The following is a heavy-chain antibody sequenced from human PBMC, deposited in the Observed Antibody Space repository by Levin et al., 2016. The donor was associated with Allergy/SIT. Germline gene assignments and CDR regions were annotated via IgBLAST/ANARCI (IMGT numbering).Heavy chain of an antibody. CDR1: GFTFSLHG. V-gene: IGHV3-30*03. CDR2: ISEDGLKE. D-gene: IGHD4-11*01. J-gene: IGHJ4*02. CDR3: ARDRQYSTDLFDS. Sequence: GGSLRLSCAASGFTFSLHGMHWVRQAPGRGLEWVAFISEDGLKEKYRDSVRGRWTVSRDNSKNTVYLQMNNVRAEDTGVYFCARDRQYSTDLFDSWGQGTLVTASS.